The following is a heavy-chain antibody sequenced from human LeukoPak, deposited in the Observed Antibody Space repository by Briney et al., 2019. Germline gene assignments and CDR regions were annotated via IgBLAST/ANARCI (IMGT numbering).Heavy chain of an antibody. CDR3: ARGVGSGLVRYYYYGMDV. Sequence: SETLSLTCAVYGGSFSGYYWSWIRQPPGKGLEGIGEINHSGSTNYNPSLKSRVTISVDTSKNQFSLKLSSVTAADTAVYYCARGVGSGLVRYYYYGMDVWGQGTTVTVSS. CDR1: GGSFSGYY. CDR2: INHSGST. J-gene: IGHJ6*02. D-gene: IGHD6-19*01. V-gene: IGHV4-34*01.